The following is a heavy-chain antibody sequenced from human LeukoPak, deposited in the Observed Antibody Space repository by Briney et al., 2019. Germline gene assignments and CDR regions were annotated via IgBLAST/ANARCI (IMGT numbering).Heavy chain of an antibody. V-gene: IGHV1-69*05. CDR3: AREVGVRYFDY. J-gene: IGHJ4*02. D-gene: IGHD3-3*01. CDR1: GGTFSSYA. CDR2: ILPIFGTA. Sequence: ASVKVSCKASGGTFSSYAISWVRQAPGQGLEWMGRILPIFGTANYAQKFQGRVTITTDESTSTAYMELSSLRSEDTAVYYCAREVGVRYFDYWGQGTLVTVSS.